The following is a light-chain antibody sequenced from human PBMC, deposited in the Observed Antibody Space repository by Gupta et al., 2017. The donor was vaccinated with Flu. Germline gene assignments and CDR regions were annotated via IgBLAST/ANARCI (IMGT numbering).Light chain of an antibody. Sequence: FMLTQPHSVSESPGKTVTISCTRSSGSIASTYVQWYQQRPGSAPTTLIYEDNQRPSGVPDRFSGSIDSSSNSASLTISGLRTEDEADYYCQSFDTNRRVFGGGTKLTVL. V-gene: IGLV6-57*03. J-gene: IGLJ3*02. CDR3: QSFDTNRRV. CDR2: EDN. CDR1: SGSIASTY.